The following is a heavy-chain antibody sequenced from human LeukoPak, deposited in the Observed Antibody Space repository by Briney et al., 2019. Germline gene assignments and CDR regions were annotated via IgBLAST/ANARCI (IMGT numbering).Heavy chain of an antibody. CDR3: ARGVTTNGYYYYMDV. Sequence: SETLSLTCTVSSGSISSSNYYWDWIRQPPGKGLEWIGNIYYSGRTFYNPSLKSRVTISVDTSKNQFSLNLSSVTAAATAVYFCARGVTTNGYYYYMDVWGKGTTVTVSS. D-gene: IGHD4-17*01. CDR1: SGSISSSNYY. CDR2: IYYSGRT. V-gene: IGHV4-39*01. J-gene: IGHJ6*03.